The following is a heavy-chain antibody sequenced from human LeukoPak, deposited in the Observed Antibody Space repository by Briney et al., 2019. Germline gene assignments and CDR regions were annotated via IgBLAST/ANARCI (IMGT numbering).Heavy chain of an antibody. CDR3: ASSSWAAIGY. D-gene: IGHD2-2*01. CDR1: GYSISSGYY. CDR2: IYHSGST. J-gene: IGHJ4*02. Sequence: SETLSLTCAVSGYSISSGYYWGWIRQPPGKGLEWIGSIYHSGSTYYNPPLKSRVTISVDTSKNQFSLKLSSVTAADTAVYYCASSSWAAIGYWGQGTLVTVSS. V-gene: IGHV4-38-2*01.